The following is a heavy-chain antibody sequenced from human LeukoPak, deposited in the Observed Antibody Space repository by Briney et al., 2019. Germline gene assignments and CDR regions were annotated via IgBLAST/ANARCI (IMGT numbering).Heavy chain of an antibody. V-gene: IGHV3-30*02. CDR2: IRYDGNNK. CDR3: AKGGDGEHYYHMDV. J-gene: IGHJ6*03. D-gene: IGHD4-17*01. CDR1: GFTFSSYG. Sequence: PGGSLRLSCAASGFTFSSYGMHWVRQAPGKGLEWVAFIRYDGNNKYYVESLKGRFTISRDNSKNTLYLQMNSLRADDTAVYYCAKGGDGEHYYHMDVWGKGATVTVSS.